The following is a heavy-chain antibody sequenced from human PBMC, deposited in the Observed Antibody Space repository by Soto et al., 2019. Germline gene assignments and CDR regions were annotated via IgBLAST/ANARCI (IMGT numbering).Heavy chain of an antibody. D-gene: IGHD3-10*01. Sequence: GASVKVSCKASGYTFTGYYMHWVRQAPGQGLEWMGWINPNSGGTNYAQKLQGWVTMTRDTSISTAYMELSRLRSDDTAVYYCARGSGSYVWYFDLWGRGTLVTVSS. J-gene: IGHJ2*01. CDR2: INPNSGGT. CDR3: ARGSGSYVWYFDL. V-gene: IGHV1-2*04. CDR1: GYTFTGYY.